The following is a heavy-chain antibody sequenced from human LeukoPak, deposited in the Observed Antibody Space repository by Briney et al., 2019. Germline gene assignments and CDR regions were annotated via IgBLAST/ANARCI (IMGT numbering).Heavy chain of an antibody. CDR2: ISGDSGSI. CDR3: ARDSPITIFGVAIMDAFDI. CDR1: GFSFSTYA. J-gene: IGHJ3*02. V-gene: IGHV3-21*01. D-gene: IGHD3-3*01. Sequence: GGSLRLSCAASGFSFSTYAMTWVRQAPGKGLVWVSAISGDSGSIFYADSVKGRFTISRDNAKNSLYLQMNSLRAEDTAVYYCARDSPITIFGVAIMDAFDIWGQGTMVTVSS.